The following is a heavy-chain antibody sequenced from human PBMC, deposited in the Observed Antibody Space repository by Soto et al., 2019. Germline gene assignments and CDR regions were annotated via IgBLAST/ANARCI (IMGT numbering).Heavy chain of an antibody. CDR2: ISGNGGST. J-gene: IGHJ4*02. CDR3: AKVGKYSGYDPKNYFDY. Sequence: QPGGSLRLSCAASGFTFSSYAMSWVRQAPGKGLEWVSAISGNGGSTYYADSVKGRFTISRDNSKNTLYLQMNSLRAEDTAVYYCAKVGKYSGYDPKNYFDYWGQGTLVTVSS. V-gene: IGHV3-23*01. CDR1: GFTFSSYA. D-gene: IGHD5-12*01.